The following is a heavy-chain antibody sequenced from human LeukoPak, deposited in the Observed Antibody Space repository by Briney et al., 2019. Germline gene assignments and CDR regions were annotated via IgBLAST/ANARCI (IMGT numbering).Heavy chain of an antibody. CDR2: INHSGST. CDR3: ARGPGYDYVWGSYRKYYFAY. V-gene: IGHV4-34*01. J-gene: IGHJ4*02. CDR1: GGSFSGYY. D-gene: IGHD3-16*02. Sequence: PSETLSLTCAVYGGSFSGYYWSWIRQPPGKGLEWIGEINHSGSTNYNPSLKSRVTISVDTSKNQFSLKLSSVTAADTAVYYCARGPGYDYVWGSYRKYYFAYWGQGTLVTVSS.